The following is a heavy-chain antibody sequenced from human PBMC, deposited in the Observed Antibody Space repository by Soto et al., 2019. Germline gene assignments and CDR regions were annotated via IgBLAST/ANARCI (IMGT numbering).Heavy chain of an antibody. Sequence: GSLRLSCAASGFTFSSYEMNWVRQAPGKGLEWVSYIGSSGNTIYYADSVKGRFTISRDNAKSSLYLQMKSLRAEDTAVYYCATKMTYWGQGTLVTVSS. D-gene: IGHD2-21*02. CDR2: IGSSGNTI. V-gene: IGHV3-48*03. J-gene: IGHJ4*02. CDR3: ATKMTY. CDR1: GFTFSSYE.